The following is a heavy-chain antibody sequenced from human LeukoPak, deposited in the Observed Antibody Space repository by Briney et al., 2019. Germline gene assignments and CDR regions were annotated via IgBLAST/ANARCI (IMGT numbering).Heavy chain of an antibody. CDR3: ATSSNWFGELRFDP. D-gene: IGHD3-10*01. CDR2: ISSSGYSR. CDR1: GFTFSSYE. J-gene: IGHJ5*02. V-gene: IGHV3-48*03. Sequence: GGSLRLSCAASGFTFSSYEMNWVRQAPGKGLEWISYISSSGYSRYYADSVKGRFTISRDNAKNSLYLQVNSLRAEDTAVYYCATSSNWFGELRFDPWGQGTLVTVSS.